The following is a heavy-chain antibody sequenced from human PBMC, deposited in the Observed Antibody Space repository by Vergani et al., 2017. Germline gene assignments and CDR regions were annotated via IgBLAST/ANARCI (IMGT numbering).Heavy chain of an antibody. J-gene: IGHJ4*02. V-gene: IGHV3-23*01. CDR3: AKDTGGWYGTHFDF. D-gene: IGHD6-19*01. CDR1: GFTFINFA. Sequence: EVQLLESGGNLVQPGGSLRLSCAASGFTFINFAMSWVRQAPGKGLEWVSAISGSGASTYYADSVKVRFTISRDNSKNTVYLQMNSLRADDTAVYYCAKDTGGWYGTHFDFWGKGTLVTVTS. CDR2: ISGSGAST.